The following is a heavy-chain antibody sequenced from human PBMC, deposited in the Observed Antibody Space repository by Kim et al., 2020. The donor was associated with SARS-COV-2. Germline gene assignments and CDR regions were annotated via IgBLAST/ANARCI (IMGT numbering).Heavy chain of an antibody. CDR2: ISYDGSNK. J-gene: IGHJ4*02. D-gene: IGHD4-17*01. V-gene: IGHV3-30-3*01. Sequence: GGSLRLSCAASGFTFSSYAMHWVRQAPGKGLEWVAVISYDGSNKYYADSVKGRFTISRDNSKNTLYLQMNSLRAEDTAAYYCARGERVTTVSYFDYWGQGTLVTVSS. CDR1: GFTFSSYA. CDR3: ARGERVTTVSYFDY.